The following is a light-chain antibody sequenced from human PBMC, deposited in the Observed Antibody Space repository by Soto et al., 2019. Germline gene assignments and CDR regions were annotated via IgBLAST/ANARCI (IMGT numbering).Light chain of an antibody. J-gene: IGKJ1*01. CDR2: GAS. CDR1: QSVSSN. CDR3: QQHNNWPRT. V-gene: IGKV3-15*01. Sequence: TVMTQSPATLSVSPGERATLSCRASQSVSSNLAWYQQKPGQAPRLLIYGASTRATGIPARFSGSGSGTEFTLTISSLQSEDFAVYYCQQHNNWPRTFGQGTKV.